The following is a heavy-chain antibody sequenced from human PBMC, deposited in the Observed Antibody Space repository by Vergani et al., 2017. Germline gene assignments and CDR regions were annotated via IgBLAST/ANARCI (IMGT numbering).Heavy chain of an antibody. Sequence: QVQLQESGPGLVKPSETLSLTCTVSGGSISSYYRSWIRQPPGKGLEWIGYIYYSGSTNYNPSLKSRVTISVDTSKNQFSLKLSSVTAADTAVYYCARSSSGWYDYFDYWGQGTLVTVSS. CDR3: ARSSSGWYDYFDY. J-gene: IGHJ4*02. CDR2: IYYSGST. D-gene: IGHD6-19*01. V-gene: IGHV4-59*08. CDR1: GGSISSYY.